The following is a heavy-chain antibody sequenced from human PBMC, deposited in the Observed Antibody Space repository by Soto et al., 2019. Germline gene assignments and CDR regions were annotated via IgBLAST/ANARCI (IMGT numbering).Heavy chain of an antibody. CDR2: IEGSGTIT. CDR3: AKNSAWFNS. V-gene: IGHV3-23*01. D-gene: IGHD3-10*01. CDR1: GFMFSTTD. Sequence: GGSLRLSCAASGFMFSTTDMSWVRQAPGKGLEWVTTIEGSGTITYYADSVRGRFTISRDNSKNTVYLQMDSLTADDTAVYYCAKNSAWFNSWGQGTPVTVSS. J-gene: IGHJ5*01.